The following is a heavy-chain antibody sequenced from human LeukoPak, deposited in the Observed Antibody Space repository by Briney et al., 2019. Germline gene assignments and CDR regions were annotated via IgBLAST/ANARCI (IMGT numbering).Heavy chain of an antibody. CDR2: IKQDGSEE. Sequence: GGSLRLSCAASGFTFSTYWMSWLRQAPGKGLEWVASIKQDGSEEYYVDSMKGRFTISKDNAKNSLFLQMNSLRAEDTAVYYCARESHSTYDYWGQGTLVTVSS. D-gene: IGHD4-11*01. CDR3: ARESHSTYDY. CDR1: GFTFSTYW. V-gene: IGHV3-7*01. J-gene: IGHJ4*02.